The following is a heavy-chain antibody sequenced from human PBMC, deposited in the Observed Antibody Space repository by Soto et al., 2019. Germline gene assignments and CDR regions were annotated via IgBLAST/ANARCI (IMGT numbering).Heavy chain of an antibody. CDR2: INHSGTT. CDR3: ARGRGYVYGSNFYGLDV. Sequence: SETLSLTCGVYRGSFSGFYWSWVRQTPGGGLEWIGEINHSGTTNYNPSFQNRVTISVDKSTNNFSLKMTSVTAADAAVYYCARGRGYVYGSNFYGLDVWGQGTTVTVSS. J-gene: IGHJ6*02. V-gene: IGHV4-34*01. D-gene: IGHD6-25*01. CDR1: RGSFSGFY.